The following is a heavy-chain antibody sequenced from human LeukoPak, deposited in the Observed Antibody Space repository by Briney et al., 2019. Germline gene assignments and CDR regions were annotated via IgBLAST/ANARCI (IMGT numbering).Heavy chain of an antibody. CDR3: VRQGSYDNSGYSFDY. CDR2: IYPGNADA. D-gene: IGHD3-22*01. J-gene: IGHJ4*02. CDR1: GYSLINHW. V-gene: IGHV5-51*01. Sequence: GESLKISCKASGYSLINHWIGWVRQLPGKGLDWMGIIYPGNADATYSPSFQGQVTISADKSTTTVYLQWSSLKASDTAMYYCVRQGSYDNSGYSFDYWGQGTLVTVSS.